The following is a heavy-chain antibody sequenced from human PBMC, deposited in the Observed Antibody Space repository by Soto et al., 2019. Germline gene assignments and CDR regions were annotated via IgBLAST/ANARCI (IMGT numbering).Heavy chain of an antibody. J-gene: IGHJ4*02. D-gene: IGHD2-15*01. CDR3: ARDGYCSGGSCPQPWVYFDY. V-gene: IGHV1-2*04. CDR1: GYTFTGYY. Sequence: GASVKVSCKASGYTFTGYYMHWVRQAPGQGLEWMGWINPNSGGTNYAQKFQGWVTMTRDTSISTAYMELSRLRSDDTAVYYCARDGYCSGGSCPQPWVYFDYWGQGTLVTDSS. CDR2: INPNSGGT.